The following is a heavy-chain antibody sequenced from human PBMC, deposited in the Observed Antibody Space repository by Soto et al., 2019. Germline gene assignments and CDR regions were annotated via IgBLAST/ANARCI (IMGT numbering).Heavy chain of an antibody. V-gene: IGHV2-5*02. CDR2: IYWDDDK. CDR1: GFSFITTGVG. D-gene: IGHD4-17*01. J-gene: IGHJ4*02. CDR3: ARADYGDIVFEY. Sequence: KESGPTLVKSTQTLTLTCTFSGFSFITTGVGVGWVRQSPGKALEWLALIYWDDDKRYSPSLKSRLTITKDTSKNQVVLSMTNMDPVDTATYYCARADYGDIVFEYWGQGTLVTVSS.